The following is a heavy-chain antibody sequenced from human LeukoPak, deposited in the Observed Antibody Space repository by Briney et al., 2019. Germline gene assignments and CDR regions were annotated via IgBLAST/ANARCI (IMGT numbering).Heavy chain of an antibody. CDR3: TRVGYSSTWTPLPIAP. CDR1: GDSVSSNSAA. Sequence: SQTLSLTCAISGDSVSSNSAAWNWIRQSPSRGLEWLGRTYYRSKWYNDYADSVKGRITINPDTSKNQFSLQLNSVTPEDTAMYYCTRVGYSSTWTPLPIAPWGQGTLVTVSS. V-gene: IGHV6-1*01. D-gene: IGHD6-13*01. CDR2: TYYRSKWYN. J-gene: IGHJ5*02.